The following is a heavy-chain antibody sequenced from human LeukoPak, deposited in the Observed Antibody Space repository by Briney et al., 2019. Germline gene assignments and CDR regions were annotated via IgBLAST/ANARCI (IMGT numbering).Heavy chain of an antibody. CDR1: GFTFSSYE. CDR3: AELGITIIRGV. Sequence: GGSLRLSCAASGFTFSSYEMNWVCQAPGKGLEWVSYISSSGSTIYYADSVKGRFTISRDNAKNSLYLQMNSLRAEDTAVYYCAELGITIIRGVWGKGTTVTISS. J-gene: IGHJ6*04. D-gene: IGHD3-10*01. V-gene: IGHV3-48*03. CDR2: ISSSGSTI.